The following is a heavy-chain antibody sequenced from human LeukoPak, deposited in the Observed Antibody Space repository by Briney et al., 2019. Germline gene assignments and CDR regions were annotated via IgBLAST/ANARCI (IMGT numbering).Heavy chain of an antibody. CDR2: LYYRGST. CDR3: ARDGRGGNYYYFDS. Sequence: SETLSLTCTVSGGSISSHYWNWIRQPPGKGLEWIGYLYYRGSTNYNPSLRSRVTMSVDTSMNQFSLKVTSVTAADTAVYYCARDGRGGNYYYFDSWGQGTLVTVSS. J-gene: IGHJ4*02. CDR1: GGSISSHY. V-gene: IGHV4-59*11. D-gene: IGHD1-26*01.